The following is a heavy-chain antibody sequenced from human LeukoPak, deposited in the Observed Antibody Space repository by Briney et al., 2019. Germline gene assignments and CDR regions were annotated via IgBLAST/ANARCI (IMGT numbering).Heavy chain of an antibody. J-gene: IGHJ4*02. D-gene: IGHD6-19*01. V-gene: IGHV3-23*01. CDR3: AKAPKDRHVSVLRLVDPLYYLDY. CDR1: GFTFSSYA. CDR2: ISGRGGST. Sequence: GGSLRLSCAASGFTFSSYAMSWVRQAPGKGLEWVSAISGRGGSTYYADSVKGRFTISRDNSKNTLYLQMNSLRAEDTAVYYCAKAPKDRHVSVLRLVDPLYYLDYWGQGTLVTVSS.